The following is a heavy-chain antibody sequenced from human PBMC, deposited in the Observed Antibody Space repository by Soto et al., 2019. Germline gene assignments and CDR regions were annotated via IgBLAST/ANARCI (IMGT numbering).Heavy chain of an antibody. CDR3: ARSVTHPHNSYYFDY. Sequence: SETLSLTCAVYGGSFSGYYWSWIRQPPGKGLEWIGEINHSGSTNYNPSLKSRVTISVDTSKNQFSLKLSSVTAADTAVYYCARSVTHPHNSYYFDYWGQGTLVTVSS. CDR2: INHSGST. D-gene: IGHD1-1*01. CDR1: GGSFSGYY. J-gene: IGHJ4*02. V-gene: IGHV4-34*01.